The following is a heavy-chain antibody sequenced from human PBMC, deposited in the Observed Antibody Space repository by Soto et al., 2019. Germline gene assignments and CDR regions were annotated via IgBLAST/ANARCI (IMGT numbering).Heavy chain of an antibody. J-gene: IGHJ6*02. CDR1: GFTFSSYE. D-gene: IGHD6-13*01. CDR2: ISSSGSTI. Sequence: EVQLVESGGGLVQPGGSLRLSCAASGFTFSSYEMNWVRQAPGKGLEWVSYISSSGSTIYYADSVKGRFTISRDNVKNSLYLQMNSLRAEDTAVYYCARDTVAAAGSTGYYYYGMDVWGQGTTVTVSS. CDR3: ARDTVAAAGSTGYYYYGMDV. V-gene: IGHV3-48*03.